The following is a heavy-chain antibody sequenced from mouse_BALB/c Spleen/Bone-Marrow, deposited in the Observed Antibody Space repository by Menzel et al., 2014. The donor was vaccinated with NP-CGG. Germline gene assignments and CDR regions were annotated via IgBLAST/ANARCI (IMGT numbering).Heavy chain of an antibody. J-gene: IGHJ4*01. V-gene: IGHV1S34*01. D-gene: IGHD2-4*01. CDR1: GHSFTAYY. Sequence: LVKTGASVKISCKASGHSFTAYYMHWVKQSHGKSLEWIGYISCYNGATRYNQKFKGKATFTVDTSSSTAHMQFNSLTSEDSAVFFCARGGTMISTDAMDYWGQGTSVTVSS. CDR3: ARGGTMISTDAMDY. CDR2: ISCYNGAT.